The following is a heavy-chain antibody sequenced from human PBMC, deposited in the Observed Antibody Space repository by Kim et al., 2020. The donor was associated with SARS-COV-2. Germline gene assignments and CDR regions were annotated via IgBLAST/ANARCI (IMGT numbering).Heavy chain of an antibody. V-gene: IGHV1-18*01. CDR1: GYTFTSYG. CDR2: ISAYNGNT. D-gene: IGHD3-22*01. CDR3: ARDTYDSSGYYYVPSI. Sequence: ASVKVSCKASGYTFTSYGISWVRQAPGQGLEWMGWISAYNGNTNYAQKLQGRVTMTTDTSTSTAYMELRSLRSDDTAVYYCARDTYDSSGYYYVPSIWGQGTMVTVSS. J-gene: IGHJ3*02.